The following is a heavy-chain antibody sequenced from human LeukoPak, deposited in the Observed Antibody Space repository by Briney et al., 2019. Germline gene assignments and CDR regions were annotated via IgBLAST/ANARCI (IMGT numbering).Heavy chain of an antibody. CDR2: MSGTGGST. V-gene: IGHV3-23*01. Sequence: PGGSLRLSCAASRFTFSLYGMIWVRQAPGKGLEWVAGMSGTGGSTFYADSVKGRFSISRDNSKNTLYLQMGSLRAEDMAVYYCAREAWVGATYDYWGQGTLVTVSS. J-gene: IGHJ4*02. CDR1: RFTFSLYG. CDR3: AREAWVGATYDY. D-gene: IGHD1-26*01.